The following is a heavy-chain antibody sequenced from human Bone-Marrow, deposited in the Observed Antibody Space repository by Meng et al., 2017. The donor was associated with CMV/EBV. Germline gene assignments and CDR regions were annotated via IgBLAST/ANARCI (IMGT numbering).Heavy chain of an antibody. D-gene: IGHD1-1*01. V-gene: IGHV1-69*05. CDR2: IIPIFGTA. J-gene: IGHJ4*02. CDR3: AREGSSTGFDD. Sequence: SVKVSCKASGYTFTGYYMHWVRQAPGQGLEWMGWIIPIFGTANYAQKFQGRVTITTDESTSTAYMELSSLRSEDTAVYYCAREGSSTGFDDWGPGNLVTVSS. CDR1: GYTFTGYY.